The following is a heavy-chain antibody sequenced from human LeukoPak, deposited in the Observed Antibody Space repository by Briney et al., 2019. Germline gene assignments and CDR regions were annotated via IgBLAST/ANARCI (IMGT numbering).Heavy chain of an antibody. V-gene: IGHV1-18*01. CDR3: ARLQRGGFLDY. J-gene: IGHJ4*02. D-gene: IGHD3-10*01. Sequence: ASVKVSCKASGCTFTSYGISWVRRAPGQGLEWMGWISSYNGNTNYAQKLQGRVTMTTDTSTTTAYMELKSLRSDDTAMYYCARLQRGGFLDYWGQGTLVTVSS. CDR2: ISSYNGNT. CDR1: GCTFTSYG.